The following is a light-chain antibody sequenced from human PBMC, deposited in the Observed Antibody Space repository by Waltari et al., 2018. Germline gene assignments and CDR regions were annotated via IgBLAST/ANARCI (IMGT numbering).Light chain of an antibody. CDR3: QQYTHWPPIT. CDR2: GAS. CDR1: QSIADN. V-gene: IGKV3-15*01. Sequence: VMTQSPATLSVSPGERATLSCWASQSIADNLAWYQQRRGQAPRLLIYGASPRATGFPARFSGSGSGTDFTLTISSLQSEDSAVYYCQQYTHWPPITFGLGTRLEI. J-gene: IGKJ5*01.